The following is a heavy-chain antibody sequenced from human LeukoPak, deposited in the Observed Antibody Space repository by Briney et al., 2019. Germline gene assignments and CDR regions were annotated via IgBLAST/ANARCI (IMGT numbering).Heavy chain of an antibody. CDR3: ARGNSNYFHYYYMDV. CDR2: INSDGDST. V-gene: IGHV3-64*01. D-gene: IGHD4-11*01. Sequence: PSGGSLRLSCAASGFTFSRYDMHWVRQAPGKGLEYVSTINSDGDSTYYANSVKGRFTMSRDNSKNTLYLQMGSLRPEDMAVYYCARGNSNYFHYYYMDVWGKGTTVTVSS. CDR1: GFTFSRYD. J-gene: IGHJ6*03.